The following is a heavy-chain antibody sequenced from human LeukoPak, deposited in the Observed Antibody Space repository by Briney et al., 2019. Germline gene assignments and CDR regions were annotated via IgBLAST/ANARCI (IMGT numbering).Heavy chain of an antibody. J-gene: IGHJ5*02. Sequence: PSETLSLSCTVSGGSICSFYWTWIRQPPGEGVEWIGYIYYSGSTNYNPSLQSRVSISVDTSNHHISLKLSYVTAADTAVDYCARVGYSNGTQWFGPWGQGTLVTVSS. V-gene: IGHV4-59*01. CDR2: IYYSGST. CDR3: ARVGYSNGTQWFGP. CDR1: GGSICSFY. D-gene: IGHD5-18*01.